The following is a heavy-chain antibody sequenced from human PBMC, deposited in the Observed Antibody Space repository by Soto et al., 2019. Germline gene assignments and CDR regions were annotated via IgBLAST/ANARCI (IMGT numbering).Heavy chain of an antibody. J-gene: IGHJ6*02. V-gene: IGHV3-33*01. D-gene: IGHD6-13*01. CDR3: ARDGSNKPGFYYGMDV. Sequence: GGSLRLSCTASGFTFSSNGMHWVRQAPGKGLEWVAVIWSDGSNKYYADSVKGRFTIFRDNSKSTLYLQMNGLRAEDTAVYYCARDGSNKPGFYYGMDVWGQGTTVTVSS. CDR1: GFTFSSNG. CDR2: IWSDGSNK.